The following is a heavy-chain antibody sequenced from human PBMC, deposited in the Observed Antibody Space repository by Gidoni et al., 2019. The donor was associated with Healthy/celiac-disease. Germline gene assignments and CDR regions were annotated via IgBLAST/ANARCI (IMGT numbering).Heavy chain of an antibody. V-gene: IGHV4-39*07. D-gene: IGHD6-13*01. CDR1: GGSISSSSYY. CDR2: IYYSGST. CDR3: ARDGRMAAAGIS. J-gene: IGHJ5*02. Sequence: QLQLQESGPGLGKPSETLSLTCTVSGGSISSSSYYWGWIRQPPGKGLEWIGSIYYSGSTYYNPSLKSRVTISVDTSKNQFSLKLSSVTAADTAVYYCARDGRMAAAGISWGQGTLVTVSS.